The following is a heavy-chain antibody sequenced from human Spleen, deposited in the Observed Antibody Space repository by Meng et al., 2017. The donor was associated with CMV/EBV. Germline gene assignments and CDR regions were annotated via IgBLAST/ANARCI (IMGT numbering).Heavy chain of an antibody. V-gene: IGHV2-5*02. CDR3: AHRRGIVVVPAAMPLDNWFDP. Sequence: QITLKESGPTLLKPTPTLTLTCTFSGFSLSTSGVGVGWIRQPPGKALEWLALIYWDDDKRYSPSLKSRLTITKDTSKNQVVLTMTNMDPVDTAIYYCAHRRGIVVVPAAMPLDNWFDPWGQGTLVTVSS. J-gene: IGHJ5*02. CDR1: GFSLSTSGVG. CDR2: IYWDDDK. D-gene: IGHD2-2*01.